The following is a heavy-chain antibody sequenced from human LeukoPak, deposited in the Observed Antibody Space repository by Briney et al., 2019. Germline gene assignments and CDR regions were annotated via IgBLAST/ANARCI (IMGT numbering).Heavy chain of an antibody. V-gene: IGHV3-21*01. Sequence: GGSLRLSCAASGFTFSSYSMNWVRQAPGKGLEWVSSISSSSSYIYYADSVKGRFTISRDNAKNSLYLQMNSLRAEDTAVYYCATPEYSSSSLDFGYWGQGTLVTVSS. CDR1: GFTFSSYS. D-gene: IGHD6-6*01. J-gene: IGHJ4*02. CDR2: ISSSSSYI. CDR3: ATPEYSSSSLDFGY.